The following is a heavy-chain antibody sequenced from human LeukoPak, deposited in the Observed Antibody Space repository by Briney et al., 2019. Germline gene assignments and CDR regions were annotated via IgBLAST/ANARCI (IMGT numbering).Heavy chain of an antibody. Sequence: GGSLRLSCAASGFTFSSYGMSWVRQAPGKGLEWVSAISGSGGSTYYADSVKGRFTISRDNSKNTLYLQMNSLRAEDTAVYYCAIKNREGDYVWGSSHWGQGTLVTVSS. D-gene: IGHD3-16*01. CDR2: ISGSGGST. CDR3: AIKNREGDYVWGSSH. V-gene: IGHV3-23*01. J-gene: IGHJ4*02. CDR1: GFTFSSYG.